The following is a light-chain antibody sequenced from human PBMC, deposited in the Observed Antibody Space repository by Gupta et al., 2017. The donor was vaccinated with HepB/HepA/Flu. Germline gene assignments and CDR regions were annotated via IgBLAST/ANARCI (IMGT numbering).Light chain of an antibody. CDR1: QSVLYSSNNKNY. V-gene: IGKV4-1*01. J-gene: IGKJ1*01. Sequence: DIVMTQSPDSLAVYLGERDTINCKSSQSVLYSSNNKNYLDWYQQKPGQPPKLLIYWASTRESGVPDRFSGSGSGTDFTLTISSLQAEDMAVYYCQQYYSTPRTFGQGTKVEIK. CDR2: WAS. CDR3: QQYYSTPRT.